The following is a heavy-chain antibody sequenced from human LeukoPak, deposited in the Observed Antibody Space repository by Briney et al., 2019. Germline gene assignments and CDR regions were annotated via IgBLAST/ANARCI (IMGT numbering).Heavy chain of an antibody. Sequence: PSETLSVTCTVSGGSISSSGYYWGWIRQPPGKGLEWIGNVYYSGSTYYNPSLKSRVTISVDTSKNQFSLKLSSVTAADTAVYYCARHDYGAKWFDPWGEGTLVISSS. D-gene: IGHD4-17*01. CDR2: VYYSGST. CDR1: GGSISSSGYY. V-gene: IGHV4-39*01. J-gene: IGHJ5*02. CDR3: ARHDYGAKWFDP.